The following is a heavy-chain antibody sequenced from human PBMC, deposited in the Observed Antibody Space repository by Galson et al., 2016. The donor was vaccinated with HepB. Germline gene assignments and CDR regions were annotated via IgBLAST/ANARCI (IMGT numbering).Heavy chain of an antibody. CDR1: GYGFTSYW. CDR3: ARQAYTYGYF. D-gene: IGHD2-2*03. Sequence: QSGAEVKKPGESLKISCKASGYGFTSYWIAWVRQMPGKGLEWMGIIHPGASKTPYSPSFEGQVTISVDKSPNTAYLHWTSLKASDTAMYYCARQAYTYGYFWGQGTQVIVSS. J-gene: IGHJ4*02. V-gene: IGHV5-51*01. CDR2: IHPGASKT.